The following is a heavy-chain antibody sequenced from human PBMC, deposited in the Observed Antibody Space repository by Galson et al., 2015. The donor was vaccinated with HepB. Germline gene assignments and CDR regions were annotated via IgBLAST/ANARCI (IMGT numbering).Heavy chain of an antibody. D-gene: IGHD2-21*02. V-gene: IGHV3-9*01. Sequence: SLRLSCAASGFTFDDYGMHWVRQAPGEGLEWVSGISWNSGSRGYADSVKGRFTISRDNGKNSLYLQMSSLRAEDTALYYCARGYWGADCPPDYWGQGTLVTVSS. CDR3: ARGYWGADCPPDY. J-gene: IGHJ4*02. CDR2: ISWNSGSR. CDR1: GFTFDDYG.